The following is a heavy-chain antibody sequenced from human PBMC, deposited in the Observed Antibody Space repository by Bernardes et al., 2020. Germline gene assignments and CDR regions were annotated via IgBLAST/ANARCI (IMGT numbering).Heavy chain of an antibody. CDR1: GFTFDDYA. CDR2: ISWNSGSI. Sequence: GGSLRLSCAASGFTFDDYAMHWVRQAPGKGLEWVSGISWNSGSIGYADSVKGRFTISRDNAKNSLYLQMNSLRAEDTALYYCAKDRVRLTYYYYMDVWGKGTTVTVSS. V-gene: IGHV3-9*01. CDR3: AKDRVRLTYYYYMDV. J-gene: IGHJ6*03.